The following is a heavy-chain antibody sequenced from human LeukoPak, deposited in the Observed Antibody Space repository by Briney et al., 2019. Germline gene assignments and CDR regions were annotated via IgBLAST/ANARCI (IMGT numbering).Heavy chain of an antibody. CDR1: GFTFSSYG. D-gene: IGHD1-26*01. Sequence: PGGSLRLSCAASGFTFSSYGMHWVRQAPGKGLEWVAVISYDGSNKYYAGSVKGRFTISRDNSKNTLYLQMNSLRAEDTAVYYCAKDPVEWEHNDYFDYWGQGTLVTVSS. V-gene: IGHV3-30*18. CDR3: AKDPVEWEHNDYFDY. CDR2: ISYDGSNK. J-gene: IGHJ4*02.